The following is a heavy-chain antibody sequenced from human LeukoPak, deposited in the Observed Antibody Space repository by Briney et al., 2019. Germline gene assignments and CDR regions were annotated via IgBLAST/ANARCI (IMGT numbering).Heavy chain of an antibody. V-gene: IGHV1-2*02. CDR2: INPNSGGI. D-gene: IGHD6-13*01. CDR1: GYTFTGYY. CDR3: ARSTSSNSYEYFEY. J-gene: IGHJ1*01. Sequence: ASVKVSCKASGYTFTGYYIHWVRQAPGQGLEWMGWINPNSGGINYVQKFQGRVSMTRDTSISTAYMELSRLRSDDTAVYYCARSTSSNSYEYFEYWGQGTLVTVSS.